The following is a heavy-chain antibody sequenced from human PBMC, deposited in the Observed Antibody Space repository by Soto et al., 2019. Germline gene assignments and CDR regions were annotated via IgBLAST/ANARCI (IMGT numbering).Heavy chain of an antibody. CDR2: IKSKTDGGTT. CDR1: GFTFSNAW. Sequence: GGSLRLSCAASGFTFSNAWMNWVRQAPGKGLEWVGRIKSKTDGGTTDYAAPVKGRFTISRDDSKNTLYLQMNSLKTEDTAVYYCTNEDIVVVPAAMGYFQHWGQGTLVTVSS. V-gene: IGHV3-15*07. J-gene: IGHJ1*01. CDR3: TNEDIVVVPAAMGYFQH. D-gene: IGHD2-2*01.